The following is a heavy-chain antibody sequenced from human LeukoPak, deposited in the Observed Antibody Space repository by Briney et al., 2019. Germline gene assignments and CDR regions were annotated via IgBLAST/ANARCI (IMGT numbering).Heavy chain of an antibody. CDR3: SSSYTRDGYNSQPRKVDY. V-gene: IGHV3-21*01. CDR2: ISSSSSYI. J-gene: IGHJ4*02. D-gene: IGHD5-24*01. Sequence: GGSLTLSCAASGFTFSSYSMNWDSHAQGKGLEWVSSISSSSSYIYYANSVKVRFTISRDNAKTTLYLQMNSLSAEDPAVYYCSSSYTRDGYNSQPRKVDYWGQGTLVTVSS. CDR1: GFTFSSYS.